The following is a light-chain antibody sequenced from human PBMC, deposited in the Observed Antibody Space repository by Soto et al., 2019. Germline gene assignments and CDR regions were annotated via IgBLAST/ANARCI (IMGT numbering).Light chain of an antibody. CDR1: QSVSSN. CDR3: QKYNNWPPAYT. V-gene: IGKV3-15*01. J-gene: IGKJ2*01. CDR2: GAS. Sequence: IVMTQSPATLSVSPGERATLSCRASQSVSSNLAWYQQKPGQAPRLLIYGASTRATGIPARFSGSGSGTEFTLTISSLQSEDFAVYYCQKYNNWPPAYTFGQGTKLEIK.